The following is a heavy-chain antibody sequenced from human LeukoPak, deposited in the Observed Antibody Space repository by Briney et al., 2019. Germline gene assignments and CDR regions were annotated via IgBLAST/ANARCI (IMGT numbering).Heavy chain of an antibody. CDR3: ARWHTGLCAFGI. CDR2: ISSSSSYI. D-gene: IGHD5-18*01. CDR1: GFTFSSYS. V-gene: IGHV3-21*01. Sequence: GGSLRLSCAASGFTFSSYSMNWVRQAPGKGLEWVSSISSSSSYIYYADSVKGRFTISRDNAKNSLYLQMNSLRAEDTAVYYCARWHTGLCAFGIWGQGTMVTVSS. J-gene: IGHJ3*02.